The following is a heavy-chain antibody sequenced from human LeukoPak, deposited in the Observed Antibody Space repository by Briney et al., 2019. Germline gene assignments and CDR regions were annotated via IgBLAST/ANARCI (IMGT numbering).Heavy chain of an antibody. D-gene: IGHD3-10*01. J-gene: IGHJ4*02. CDR2: LNPNSGGT. V-gene: IGHV1-2*02. CDR1: GYTFTGYY. CDR3: ARDLVGDY. Sequence: ASVKVSRKASGYTFTGYYMHWVRQAPGQGLEWMGWLNPNSGGTNYAQTYQDSVTMTRDTSISTAYMELSRLRSDDTAVYYCARDLVGDYWGQGTLVTVSS.